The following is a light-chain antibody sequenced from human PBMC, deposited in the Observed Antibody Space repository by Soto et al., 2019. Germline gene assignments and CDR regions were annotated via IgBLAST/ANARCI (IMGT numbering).Light chain of an antibody. Sequence: QSVLTQPPSASGTPGQRVTISCSGSRSNIGNNAVSWYQQFPGTAPKLLIYNNNQRPSGVPDRFFVSKSGTSASLAISGLQSEDEADYYCATWDDSLNARGVFGGGTKLTVL. CDR3: ATWDDSLNARGV. V-gene: IGLV1-44*01. CDR1: RSNIGNNA. CDR2: NNN. J-gene: IGLJ3*02.